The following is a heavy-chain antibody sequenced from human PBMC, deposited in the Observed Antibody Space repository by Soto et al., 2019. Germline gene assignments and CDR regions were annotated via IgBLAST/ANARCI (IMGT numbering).Heavy chain of an antibody. V-gene: IGHV3-21*01. CDR2: ISSSSSYI. D-gene: IGHD3-22*01. CDR3: ARDYYYDSSGYYAGFDY. J-gene: IGHJ4*02. CDR1: GFTISSYS. Sequence: GGSLRLSWAASGFTISSYSMNWVRQAPGKGLEWVSSISSSSSYIYYADSVKGRFTISRDNAKNSLYLQMNSLRAEDTAVYYCARDYYYDSSGYYAGFDYWGQGTLVTVSS.